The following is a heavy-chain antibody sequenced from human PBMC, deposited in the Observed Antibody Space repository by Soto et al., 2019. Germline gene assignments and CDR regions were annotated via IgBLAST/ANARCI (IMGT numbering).Heavy chain of an antibody. CDR3: AKTANGWFSAFEI. Sequence: EVQLLESGGGLVQPGGSLRLSCAASGFTFSSYAMSWVRQAPGKGLEWVSAISGSGGTTYSADSVKGRFTFSRDTSKTTLYLQPHSLRAEYTAGYDWAKTANGWFSAFEIWGQGTMVTVSS. D-gene: IGHD6-19*01. CDR2: ISGSGGTT. CDR1: GFTFSSYA. V-gene: IGHV3-23*01. J-gene: IGHJ3*02.